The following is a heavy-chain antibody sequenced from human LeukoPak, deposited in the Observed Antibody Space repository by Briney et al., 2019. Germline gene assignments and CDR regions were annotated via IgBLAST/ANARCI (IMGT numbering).Heavy chain of an antibody. CDR3: ARSLTMVRAYDY. J-gene: IGHJ4*02. Sequence: GGSLRLSCAASGFTFTTYSMNWVRQAPGKGLEWVSFVSSTSRFISYADSVKGRFTISRDNSKNTLYLQMNSLRTEDTAVYYCARSLTMVRAYDYWGQGTLVTVSS. CDR1: GFTFTTYS. D-gene: IGHD3-10*01. V-gene: IGHV3-21*01. CDR2: VSSTSRFI.